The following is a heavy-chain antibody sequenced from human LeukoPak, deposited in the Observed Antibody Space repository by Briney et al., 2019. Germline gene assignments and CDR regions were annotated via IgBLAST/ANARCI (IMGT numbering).Heavy chain of an antibody. Sequence: GGSLRLSCAVSGFTLSSNWMHWVRQVPGKGLVWVSRIDDVGGGTSYADSVKGRFTISRDDAKNTVYLQMNSLRAEDTAVYYCATVFDFWGQGTQVTVSS. V-gene: IGHV3-74*01. J-gene: IGHJ5*01. CDR3: ATVFDF. CDR1: GFTLSSNW. CDR2: IDDVGGGT. D-gene: IGHD2-21*02.